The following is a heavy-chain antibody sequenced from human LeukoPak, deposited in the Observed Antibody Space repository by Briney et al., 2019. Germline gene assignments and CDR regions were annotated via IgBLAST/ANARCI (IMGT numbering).Heavy chain of an antibody. CDR2: ISGSGGST. J-gene: IGHJ4*02. CDR3: AKGQNDLECDY. V-gene: IGHV3-23*01. CDR1: GFTFSSYA. Sequence: GGSLRLSCAASGFTFSSYAMTWVRQAPGQGLEWVSAISGSGGSTYYADSVKGRFTISRDNSKNTLYLQMNSLRAEDTAVYYCAKGQNDLECDYCGEGTLVTVSP. D-gene: IGHD3-3*01.